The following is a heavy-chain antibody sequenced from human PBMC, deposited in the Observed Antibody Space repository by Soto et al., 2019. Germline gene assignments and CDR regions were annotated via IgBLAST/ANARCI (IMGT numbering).Heavy chain of an antibody. J-gene: IGHJ3*02. CDR1: GFTFSSYW. Sequence: GGSLRLSCAASGFTFSSYWMHWVRQAPGKGLVWVSRINSDGSSTSYADSVKGRFTISRDNAKNTLYLQMNSLRAEDTAVYYCATSHQSNYVFYDAFDIWGQGTMVTVSS. V-gene: IGHV3-74*01. CDR2: INSDGSST. D-gene: IGHD4-4*01. CDR3: ATSHQSNYVFYDAFDI.